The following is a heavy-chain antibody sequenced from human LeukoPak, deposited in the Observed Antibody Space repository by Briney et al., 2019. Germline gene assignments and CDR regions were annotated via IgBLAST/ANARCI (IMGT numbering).Heavy chain of an antibody. CDR1: GGSFSGYY. CDR2: INHSGST. V-gene: IGHV4-34*01. Sequence: SETLSLTCAVYGGSFSGYYWSWIRQPPGKGLEWIGEINHSGSTNYNPSLKSRVTISVDTSKNQFSPKLSSVTAADTAVYYCARGFGGYCSGGSCSGDYWGQGTLVTVSS. D-gene: IGHD2-15*01. CDR3: ARGFGGYCSGGSCSGDY. J-gene: IGHJ4*02.